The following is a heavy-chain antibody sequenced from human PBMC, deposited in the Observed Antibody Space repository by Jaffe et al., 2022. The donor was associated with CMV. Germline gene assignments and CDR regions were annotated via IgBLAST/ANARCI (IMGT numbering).Heavy chain of an antibody. CDR2: IYSSGTT. CDR3: ARDYYHSGSYYGSSYNYGLDV. Sequence: QVQLQESGPGLVKPSETLSLTCTVSGGSISNYYWSWIRQSAGKGLEWIGRIYSSGTTNYNPSLQSRVTMSVDTSTNQFSLRLSSVTAADTAVYYCARDYYHSGSYYGSSYNYGLDVWGQGTTVTVSS. V-gene: IGHV4-4*07. J-gene: IGHJ6*02. CDR1: GGSISNYY. D-gene: IGHD3-22*01.